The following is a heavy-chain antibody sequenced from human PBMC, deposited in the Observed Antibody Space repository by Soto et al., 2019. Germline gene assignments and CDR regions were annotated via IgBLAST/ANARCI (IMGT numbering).Heavy chain of an antibody. CDR1: GFTFSSYA. V-gene: IGHV3-23*01. J-gene: IGHJ6*02. Sequence: GGSLRLSCAASGFTFSSYAMSWVRQAPGKGLEWVSAISGSGGSTYYADSVKGRFTISRDNSKNTLYLQMNSLRAEDTAVYYCAKRVLDYDYVWGSYRPTPYYYYYGMDVWGQGTTVTVSS. CDR2: ISGSGGST. D-gene: IGHD3-16*02. CDR3: AKRVLDYDYVWGSYRPTPYYYYYGMDV.